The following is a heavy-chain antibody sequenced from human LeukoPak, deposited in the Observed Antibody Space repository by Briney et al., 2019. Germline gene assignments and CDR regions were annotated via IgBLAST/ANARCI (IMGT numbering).Heavy chain of an antibody. CDR1: GGSITSYY. J-gene: IGHJ4*02. CDR2: IYTIGTT. Sequence: SETLSLTCTVSGGSITSYYWSWIRQPAGKGLEWIGHIYTIGTTYYNPSLKSRVTISVDTSKNQFSLKLSSVTAADTAVYYCARRHTQRQLHPTFFDYWGQGTLVTVSS. CDR3: ARRHTQRQLHPTFFDY. D-gene: IGHD2/OR15-2a*01. V-gene: IGHV4-4*08.